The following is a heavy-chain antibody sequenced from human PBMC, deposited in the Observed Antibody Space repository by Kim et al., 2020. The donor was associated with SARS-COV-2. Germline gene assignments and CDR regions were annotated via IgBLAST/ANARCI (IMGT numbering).Heavy chain of an antibody. V-gene: IGHV3-30*04. CDR3: ASPYNWNYQGQYY. CDR2: ISFDGRYK. D-gene: IGHD1-7*01. J-gene: IGHJ4*02. CDR1: GFTFSRYA. Sequence: GGSLRLSCAASGFTFSRYAMHWVRQAPGKGLEWVAVISFDGRYKDYADSVKGRFTISRDNSKNTLFLQMNSLRAEDTAVYYCASPYNWNYQGQYYWGQGT.